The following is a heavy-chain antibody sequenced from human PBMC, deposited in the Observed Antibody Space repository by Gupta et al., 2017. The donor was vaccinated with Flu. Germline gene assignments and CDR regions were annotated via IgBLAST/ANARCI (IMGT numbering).Heavy chain of an antibody. V-gene: IGHV3-23*01. CDR2: IRGSGGST. CDR3: AKERSMGELSFRYYFDY. J-gene: IGHJ4*02. CDR1: GFTFGSYA. Sequence: EVQLLESGGGLVQPGGSLRLSCAASGFTFGSYAMGWVRQAPGKGLEWVSAIRGSGGSTYYADSVKGRFTISRDNSKNTLYLQMNSLRAEDTAVYYCAKERSMGELSFRYYFDYWGQGTLVTVSS. D-gene: IGHD3-16*02.